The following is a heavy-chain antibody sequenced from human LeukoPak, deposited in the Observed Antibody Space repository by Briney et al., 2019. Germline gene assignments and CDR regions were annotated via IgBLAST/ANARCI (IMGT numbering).Heavy chain of an antibody. CDR1: GDGVSSNSAA. CDR2: TYYRSKWYN. Sequence: SQTLSLTCAISGDGVSSNSAAWNWIRQSPSRGLKWLGRTYYRSKWYNDYAVSVKSRITINPDTSKNQFSLQLNSVTPEDTAVYYCARDPFYSGSYYYYYYGMDVWGQGTTVTVSS. V-gene: IGHV6-1*01. D-gene: IGHD1-26*01. CDR3: ARDPFYSGSYYYYYYGMDV. J-gene: IGHJ6*02.